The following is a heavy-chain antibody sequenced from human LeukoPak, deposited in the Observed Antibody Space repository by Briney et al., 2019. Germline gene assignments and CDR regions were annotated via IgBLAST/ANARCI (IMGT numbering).Heavy chain of an antibody. CDR3: ARVGDSGSYRSVSSSPLGY. Sequence: NAGGSLRLSCAASGFTFSDYYMSWIRQAPGKGLEWVSYISSSGSTIYYADSVKGRFTISRDNAKNSLYLQMNSLRAEDTAAYPCARVGDSGSYRSVSSSPLGYGGQGTLVTVSS. V-gene: IGHV3-11*01. CDR2: ISSSGSTI. D-gene: IGHD1-26*01. J-gene: IGHJ4*02. CDR1: GFTFSDYY.